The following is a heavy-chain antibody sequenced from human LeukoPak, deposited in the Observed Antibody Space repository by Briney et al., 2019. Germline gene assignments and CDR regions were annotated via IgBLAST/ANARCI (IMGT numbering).Heavy chain of an antibody. D-gene: IGHD1-7*01. CDR3: AKWHEKLLAFDS. J-gene: IGHJ4*02. Sequence: SETLSLTCAVSGGSITSYYWNWIRQPPGRGLEWIGYIHHTGKNWYNPPLQSRVTLSVDTSKSEFSLRLNSVTAADTAVYYCAKWHEKLLAFDSWGQGTLVTVSS. CDR2: IHHTGKN. V-gene: IGHV4-59*01. CDR1: GGSITSYY.